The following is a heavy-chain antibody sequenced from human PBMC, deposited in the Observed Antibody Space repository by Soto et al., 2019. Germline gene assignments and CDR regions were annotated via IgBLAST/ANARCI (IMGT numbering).Heavy chain of an antibody. J-gene: IGHJ6*02. Sequence: SETLSLTCTVSGGSITNHFWSWIRQPPGKGPEWIGYISYTWTTNYNPSLKSRISMSVDTSKNQFSLKLTSVTAADTAVYYCARTITMIRGVDSYYTLDVWGQGTTVTVSS. CDR1: GGSITNHF. CDR3: ARTITMIRGVDSYYTLDV. V-gene: IGHV4-59*11. CDR2: ISYTWTT. D-gene: IGHD3-10*01.